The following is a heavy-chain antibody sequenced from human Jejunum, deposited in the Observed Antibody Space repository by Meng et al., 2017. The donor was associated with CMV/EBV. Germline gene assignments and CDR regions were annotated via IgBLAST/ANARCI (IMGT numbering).Heavy chain of an antibody. CDR2: IEEDGSQT. D-gene: IGHD2-8*01. CDR3: ARDRCCHNGVCYATPPPYDYGMGV. V-gene: IGHV3-7*01. Sequence: WVGHAARKGVEWVANIEEDGSQTYYVDSVKGRFTISRDDAKNSLYLQKSSLGAEDTADYYCARDRCCHNGVCYATPPPYDYGMGVWGQGTTVTVSS. J-gene: IGHJ6*02.